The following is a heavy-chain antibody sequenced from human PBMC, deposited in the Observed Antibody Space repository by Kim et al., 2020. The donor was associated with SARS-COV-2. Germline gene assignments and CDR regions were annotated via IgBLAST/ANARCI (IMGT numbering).Heavy chain of an antibody. V-gene: IGHV5-51*01. D-gene: IGHD5-12*01. J-gene: IGHJ3*02. CDR3: ARLYIVATIDESTDAFDI. CDR2: IYPGDSDT. CDR1: GYSFTSYW. Sequence: GESLKISCKGSGYSFTSYWIGWVRQMPGKGLEWMGIIYPGDSDTRYSPSFQGQVTISADKSISTAYLQWSSLKASDTAMYYCARLYIVATIDESTDAFDIWGQGTMVTVSS.